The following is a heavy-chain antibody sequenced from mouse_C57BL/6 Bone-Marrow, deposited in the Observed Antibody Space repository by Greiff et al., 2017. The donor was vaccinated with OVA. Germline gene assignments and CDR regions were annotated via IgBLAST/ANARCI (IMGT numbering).Heavy chain of an antibody. V-gene: IGHV5-9-1*02. D-gene: IGHD2-3*01. CDR1: GFTFSSYA. Sequence: EVQRVESGEGLVKPGGSLKLSCAASGFTFSSYAMSWVRQTPEKRLEWVAYISSGGDYIYYADTVKGRFTISRDNARNTLYLQMSSLKSEDTAMYYCTREERWLLQYYAMDYWGQGTSVTVSS. CDR2: ISSGGDYI. CDR3: TREERWLLQYYAMDY. J-gene: IGHJ4*01.